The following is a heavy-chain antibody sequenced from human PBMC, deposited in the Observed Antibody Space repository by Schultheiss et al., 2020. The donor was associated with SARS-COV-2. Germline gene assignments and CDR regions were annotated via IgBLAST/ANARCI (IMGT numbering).Heavy chain of an antibody. D-gene: IGHD3-16*02. CDR3: TTDIIPYYDYIWGSYHHYFDY. CDR1: GFTFSNAW. J-gene: IGHJ4*02. V-gene: IGHV3-15*07. CDR2: IKSKTDGGTT. Sequence: GGSLRLSCAASGFTFSNAWMNWVRQAPGKGLEWVGRIKSKTDGGTTDYAAPVKGRFTISRDDSKNTLYLQMNSLKTEDTAVYYCTTDIIPYYDYIWGSYHHYFDYWGQGTLVTVSS.